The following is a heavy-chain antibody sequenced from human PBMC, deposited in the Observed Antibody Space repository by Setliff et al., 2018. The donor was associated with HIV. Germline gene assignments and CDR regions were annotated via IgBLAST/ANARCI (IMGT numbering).Heavy chain of an antibody. D-gene: IGHD3-10*01. CDR2: DNPDNVVL. CDR3: ARKHKVSLGRGIVVLWGFDP. CDR1: GYNFTGYH. J-gene: IGHJ5*02. Sequence: ASVKVSCKASGYNFTGYHIHWVRQAPGQGLEWMGWDNPDNVVLKSAQKFQGRVTMTRSTSFSTAYMELSNLTSEDTAIYYCARKHKVSLGRGIVVLWGFDPWGQGTLVTVSS. V-gene: IGHV1-2*02.